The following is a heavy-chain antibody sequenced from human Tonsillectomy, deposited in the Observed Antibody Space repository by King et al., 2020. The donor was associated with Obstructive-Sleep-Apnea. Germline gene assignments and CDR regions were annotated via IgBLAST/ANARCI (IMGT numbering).Heavy chain of an antibody. CDR3: ARGVVTTGEYYFDN. V-gene: IGHV4-38-2*02. CDR1: GHSVSSGYY. CDR2: IYHSGST. J-gene: IGHJ4*02. Sequence: QLQESGPGLVKPSETLFLTCTVSGHSVSSGYYWGWIRQPPGKGLEWIGSIYHSGSTYYNPSLKSPVTISGDTSKNHFSLKLSSVTAADTAVYYRARGVVTTGEYYFDNWGQGTLVTVSS. D-gene: IGHD4-11*01.